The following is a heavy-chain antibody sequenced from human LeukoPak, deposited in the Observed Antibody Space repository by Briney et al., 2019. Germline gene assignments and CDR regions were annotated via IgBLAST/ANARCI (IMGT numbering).Heavy chain of an antibody. CDR2: ISGYNGDT. CDR3: ARDRYGVRSGSCDY. J-gene: IGHJ4*02. CDR1: GYTFTSYG. V-gene: IGHV1-18*01. Sequence: GASVKVSCKASGYTFTSYGISWVRQAPGQGLEWMGWISGYNGDTNVAQNLRGRVTMTTDTSTSTAYMELRSLRSDDTAVYYCARDRYGVRSGSCDYWGQGTLVTVSS. D-gene: IGHD1-26*01.